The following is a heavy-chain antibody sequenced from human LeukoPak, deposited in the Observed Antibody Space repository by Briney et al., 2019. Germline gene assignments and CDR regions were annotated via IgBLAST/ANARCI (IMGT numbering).Heavy chain of an antibody. CDR2: ISGSGGST. D-gene: IGHD4-17*01. CDR3: AKHRDYGDYFPDAFDI. CDR1: GFTFSSYA. V-gene: IGHV3-23*01. J-gene: IGHJ3*02. Sequence: GGSLRLSCAASGFTFSSYAMSWVRQAPGKGLEWVGAISGSGGSTYYADSVKGRFTISRDNPKNTLYLQMNSLRAEDTAVYYCAKHRDYGDYFPDAFDIWGQGTMVTVSS.